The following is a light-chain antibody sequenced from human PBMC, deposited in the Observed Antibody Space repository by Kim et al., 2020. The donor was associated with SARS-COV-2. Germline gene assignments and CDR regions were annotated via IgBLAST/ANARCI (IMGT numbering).Light chain of an antibody. V-gene: IGLV3-19*01. CDR3: NARDSSGNHLV. CDR1: SLRSYD. J-gene: IGLJ3*02. Sequence: ALGQTVRITCQGGSLRSYDASWYQQKPGQATVLVIYGKNNRPSGIPDRFSGSSSGNTASLTITGAQAEDEADYYCNARDSSGNHLVFGGGTQLTVL. CDR2: GKN.